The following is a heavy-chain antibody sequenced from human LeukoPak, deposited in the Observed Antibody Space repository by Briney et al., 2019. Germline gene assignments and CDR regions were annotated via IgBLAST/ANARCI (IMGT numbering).Heavy chain of an antibody. J-gene: IGHJ4*02. CDR3: ARDAHNWGNF. Sequence: GGSLRLSCAASGFTFSSYGMHWVRQAPGKGLEWVAVISYDGSNKYYADSVKGRFTISRDNSKNTLYLQMNSLRAEDTAVYYCARDAHNWGNFWGQGTLVTVSS. D-gene: IGHD7-27*01. CDR1: GFTFSSYG. CDR2: ISYDGSNK. V-gene: IGHV3-30*03.